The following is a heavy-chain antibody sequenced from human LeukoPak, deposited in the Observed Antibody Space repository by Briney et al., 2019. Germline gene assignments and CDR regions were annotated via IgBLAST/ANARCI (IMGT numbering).Heavy chain of an antibody. CDR2: INHSGST. J-gene: IGHJ4*02. V-gene: IGHV4-34*01. CDR1: GGSFSGYY. CDR3: ARGQFPRYFDWIMGRGGYYFDY. Sequence: PSETLSLTCAVYGGSFSGYYWSWIRQPPGKGLEWIGEINHSGSTNYNPSLKSRVTISVDTSKNQFSLKLSSVTAADTAVYYFARGQFPRYFDWIMGRGGYYFDYCSQGTLVTVSS. D-gene: IGHD3-9*01.